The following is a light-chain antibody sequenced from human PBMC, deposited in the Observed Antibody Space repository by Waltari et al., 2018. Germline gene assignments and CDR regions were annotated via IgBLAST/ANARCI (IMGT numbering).Light chain of an antibody. CDR2: GAS. V-gene: IGKV3-20*01. J-gene: IGKJ2*01. Sequence: EIVLTQSPGTLSLSPGERATLSCRASQSVSSSYLALYQQKPGQAPSLLIYGASSRATGIPDRCSGSGSGTDFTLTIRRLEPEDFAVYYCQQYGSSPPFTFGQGTKLEIK. CDR3: QQYGSSPPFT. CDR1: QSVSSSY.